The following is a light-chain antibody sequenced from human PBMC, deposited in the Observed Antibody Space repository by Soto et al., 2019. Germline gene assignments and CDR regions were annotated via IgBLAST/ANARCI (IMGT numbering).Light chain of an antibody. J-gene: IGLJ3*02. CDR1: DSNIGSNT. Sequence: QSVLTQPPSASGTPGQRVTISCSGSDSNIGSNTVNWYQHVPGRTPKLLIYSNSQRPSGGPGRFAGSKSGTSASLAISGLQSEDEGDYYCAAWDDSLNGRAVFGGGTKLTVL. CDR2: SNS. V-gene: IGLV1-44*01. CDR3: AAWDDSLNGRAV.